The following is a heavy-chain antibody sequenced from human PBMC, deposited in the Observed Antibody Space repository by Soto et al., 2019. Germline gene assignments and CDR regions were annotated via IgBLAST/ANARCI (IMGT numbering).Heavy chain of an antibody. D-gene: IGHD2-2*01. CDR3: ARDQIVVVPAAVYYYYYGMDV. J-gene: IGHJ6*02. CDR2: IIPIFGTA. Sequence: SVKVSCKASGGTFSSYAISWVRQAPGQGLEWMGGIIPIFGTANYAQKFQGRVTITADKSTSTAYMELSSLRSEDTAVYYCARDQIVVVPAAVYYYYYGMDVWGQGTTVTVSS. V-gene: IGHV1-69*06. CDR1: GGTFSSYA.